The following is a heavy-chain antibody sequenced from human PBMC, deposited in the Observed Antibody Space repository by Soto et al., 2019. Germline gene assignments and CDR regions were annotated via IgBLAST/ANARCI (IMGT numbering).Heavy chain of an antibody. V-gene: IGHV4-59*01. CDR2: IYYSGST. CDR1: GGSISSYY. J-gene: IGHJ6*02. CDR3: ARDRRVLTYYYDSSGFDGMDV. Sequence: SETLSLTCTVSGGSISSYYWSWIRQPPGKGLEWIGYIYYSGSTNYNPSLKSRVTISVDTSKNQFSLKLSSVTAADTAVYYCARDRRVLTYYYDSSGFDGMDVWGQGTTFTVSS. D-gene: IGHD3-22*01.